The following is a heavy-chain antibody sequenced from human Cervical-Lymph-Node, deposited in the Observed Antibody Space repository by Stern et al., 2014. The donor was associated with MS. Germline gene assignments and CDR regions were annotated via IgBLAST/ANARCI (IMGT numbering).Heavy chain of an antibody. V-gene: IGHV1-3*04. CDR1: GYIFTNYP. D-gene: IGHD1-1*01. Sequence: QVQLLQPGAEVKKPGASVKVSCKTSGYIFTNYPMHWVRQAPGQGLEWVGWINTGNGTTRYSPKLQGRLTITRDTSASTGYMQLRGLRSEDTAVYYCATTAFDYWGQGTLVAVSS. J-gene: IGHJ4*02. CDR2: INTGNGTT. CDR3: ATTAFDY.